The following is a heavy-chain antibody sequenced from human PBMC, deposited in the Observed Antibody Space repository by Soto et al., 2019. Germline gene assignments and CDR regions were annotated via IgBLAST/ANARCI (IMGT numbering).Heavy chain of an antibody. D-gene: IGHD2-2*02. Sequence: GGSLRLSCAASGFTFSSYAMSWVRQAPGKGLEWVSAISGSGGSTYYADSVKGRFTISRDNSKNTLYLQMNSLRAEDTAVYYCAKAYCGSPNCYRSPAYWGQGTLVTVSS. CDR2: ISGSGGST. CDR3: AKAYCGSPNCYRSPAY. CDR1: GFTFSSYA. J-gene: IGHJ4*02. V-gene: IGHV3-23*01.